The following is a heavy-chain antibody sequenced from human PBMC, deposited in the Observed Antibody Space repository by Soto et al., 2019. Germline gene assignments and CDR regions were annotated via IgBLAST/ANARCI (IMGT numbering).Heavy chain of an antibody. CDR1: GCAVRTSC. V-gene: IGHV3-66*01. CDR3: ARDPWAAEY. Sequence: SPTLPCAAAGCAVRTSCTSWVRQAPGKGLEWVSVIYSGGSTFYADSVRGRFTISRDNSKNAVNLQMNSLRAEDPAVYYSARDPWAAEYWVQRTLDLVFS. J-gene: IGHJ4*02. D-gene: IGHD3-16*01. CDR2: IYSGGST.